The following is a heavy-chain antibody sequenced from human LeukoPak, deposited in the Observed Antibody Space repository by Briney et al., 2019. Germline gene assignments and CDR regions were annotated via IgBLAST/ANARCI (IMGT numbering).Heavy chain of an antibody. V-gene: IGHV5-51*01. CDR1: GYSFSSYW. D-gene: IGHD6-19*01. CDR3: ARRVAVAGTFDY. Sequence: GESLKISCKGSGYSFSSYWIGWVRQMPGKGLEWMGIIYPGDPDTRYSPSFQGQVTFSADKSISTAYLQWSSLKASDTAMYYCARRVAVAGTFDYWGQGTLVTVSS. CDR2: IYPGDPDT. J-gene: IGHJ4*02.